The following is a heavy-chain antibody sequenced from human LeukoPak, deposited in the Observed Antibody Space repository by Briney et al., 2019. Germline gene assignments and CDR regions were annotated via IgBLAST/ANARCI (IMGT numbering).Heavy chain of an antibody. CDR3: ARGRRPRFVAVAARQYIYFDY. CDR2: IYYSGST. Sequence: KPSETLSLTCTVSGGSISSSSYYWGWIRQPPGKGLEWIGSIYYSGSTYYNPSLKSRVTISVDTSTNQFSLKLSSVTAADTAVYYCARGRRPRFVAVAARQYIYFDYWGQGTLVTVSS. J-gene: IGHJ4*02. V-gene: IGHV4-39*01. CDR1: GGSISSSSYY. D-gene: IGHD2-15*01.